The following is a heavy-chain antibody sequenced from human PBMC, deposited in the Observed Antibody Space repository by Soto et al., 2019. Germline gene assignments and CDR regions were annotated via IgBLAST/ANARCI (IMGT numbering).Heavy chain of an antibody. CDR1: GYTFTIYG. D-gene: IGHD1-26*01. J-gene: IGHJ4*02. V-gene: IGHV1-18*01. Sequence: ASVKVSCKASGYTFTIYGISWVRQAPGQGLEWMGWISGYNGDTNYAQKFQDRVSMTIDTSTGTAYMELRSLRSDDTAVYYCARAPVPYSGSYYQTDYWGQGTLVTVS. CDR3: ARAPVPYSGSYYQTDY. CDR2: ISGYNGDT.